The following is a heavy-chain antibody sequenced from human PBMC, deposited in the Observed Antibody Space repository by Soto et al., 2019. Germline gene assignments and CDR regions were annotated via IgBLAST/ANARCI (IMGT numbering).Heavy chain of an antibody. D-gene: IGHD3-10*01. V-gene: IGHV4-4*02. Sequence: QVQLQESGPGLVKPSGTLSLTCAVSGGSISSSNWWSWVRQPPGKGLEWIGEIYHSGNTNYNPSLKSXVTXXVDKSRNXFSLXXSSVTAADTAVYYXARRWGEGRVDYWGQGTLVTVSS. CDR1: GGSISSSNW. CDR2: IYHSGNT. J-gene: IGHJ4*02. CDR3: ARRWGEGRVDY.